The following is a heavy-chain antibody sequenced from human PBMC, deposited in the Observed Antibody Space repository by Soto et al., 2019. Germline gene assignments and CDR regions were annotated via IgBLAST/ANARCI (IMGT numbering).Heavy chain of an antibody. V-gene: IGHV3-48*03. CDR3: ARDKRITMIVVVIPSGYFDL. D-gene: IGHD3-22*01. CDR1: GFTFSSYE. CDR2: ISSSGSTI. Sequence: GGSLRLSCAASGFTFSSYEMNWVRQAPGKGLEWVSYISSSGSTIYYADSVKGRFTISRDNAKNSLYLQMNSLRAEDTAVYYRARDKRITMIVVVIPSGYFDLWGRGTLVTVSS. J-gene: IGHJ2*01.